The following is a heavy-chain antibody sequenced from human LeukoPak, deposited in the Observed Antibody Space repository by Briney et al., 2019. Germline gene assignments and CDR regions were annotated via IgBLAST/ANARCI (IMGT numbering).Heavy chain of an antibody. CDR3: ARPMQWLVQPDY. CDR2: ISSSGSTI. D-gene: IGHD6-19*01. V-gene: IGHV3-11*04. Sequence: MPGGSLRLSCAASGFTFSDYYMSWIRQAPGKGLEWVSYISSSGSTIYYADSVKGRFTISRDNAKNSLYLQMNSLRAEDTAVYYCARPMQWLVQPDYWGQGTLVTVSS. CDR1: GFTFSDYY. J-gene: IGHJ4*02.